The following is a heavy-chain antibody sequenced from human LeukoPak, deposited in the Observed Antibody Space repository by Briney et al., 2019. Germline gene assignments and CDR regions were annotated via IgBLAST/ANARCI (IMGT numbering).Heavy chain of an antibody. D-gene: IGHD6-19*01. V-gene: IGHV4-34*01. CDR2: INQSGST. CDR3: ARFGIAVAGTLDY. CDR1: GGSFSDYF. J-gene: IGHJ4*02. Sequence: SETLSLTCAVYGGSFSDYFWSWIRQPPGKGLEWIGEINQSGSTNYNPSLKSRVTISVDTSKNQFSLKLSSVTAADTAVYYCARFGIAVAGTLDYWGQGTLVTVSS.